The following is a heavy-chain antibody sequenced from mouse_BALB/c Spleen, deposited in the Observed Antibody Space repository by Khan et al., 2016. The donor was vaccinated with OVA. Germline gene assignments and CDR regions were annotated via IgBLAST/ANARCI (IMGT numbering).Heavy chain of an antibody. Sequence: QIQLVQSGAELAKPGASVKMSCKASGYTFTTYWMHWVKQRPGQGLEWIGYINPTSGYTDYNQTFKDKATLTADKSSSTAYMQLRSLTSDDSAVYYCARDRIDYWGQGTTLTVSS. CDR3: ARDRIDY. CDR1: GYTFTTYW. J-gene: IGHJ2*01. CDR2: INPTSGYT. V-gene: IGHV1-7*01.